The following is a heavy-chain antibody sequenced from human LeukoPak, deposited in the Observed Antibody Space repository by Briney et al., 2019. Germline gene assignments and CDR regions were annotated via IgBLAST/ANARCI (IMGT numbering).Heavy chain of an antibody. CDR1: GFTFSSYA. D-gene: IGHD1-26*01. Sequence: GGSLRLSCSASGFTFSSYAMHWVRQAPGKGLEYVSAISTNGGSTYYADFVKGRFTISRDNSKNTLWLQMSSLRAEDTAVYYCVKGAAGWYSGSYWPDYWGQGTLVTVSS. V-gene: IGHV3-64D*06. CDR3: VKGAAGWYSGSYWPDY. J-gene: IGHJ4*02. CDR2: ISTNGGST.